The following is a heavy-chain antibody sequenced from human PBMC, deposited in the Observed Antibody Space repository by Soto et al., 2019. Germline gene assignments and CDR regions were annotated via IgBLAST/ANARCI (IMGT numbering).Heavy chain of an antibody. CDR1: GYTFTSYG. D-gene: IGHD6-13*01. J-gene: IGHJ4*02. V-gene: IGHV1-18*01. CDR3: ARDARWGIAAPFDY. CDR2: ISAYNGNT. Sequence: GTSVKVTCKASGYTFTSYGISWVRQAPGQGLEWMGWISAYNGNTNYAQKLQGRVTMTTDTSTSTAYMELRSLRSDDTAVYYCARDARWGIAAPFDYWGQGTLVTVSS.